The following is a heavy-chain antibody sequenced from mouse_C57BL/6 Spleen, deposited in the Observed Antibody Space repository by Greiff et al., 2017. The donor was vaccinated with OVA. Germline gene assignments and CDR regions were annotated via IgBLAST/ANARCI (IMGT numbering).Heavy chain of an antibody. CDR2: ISDGGSYT. CDR1: GFTFSSYA. CDR3: ARDRDGNFSWFAY. J-gene: IGHJ3*01. Sequence: EVQGVESGGGLVKPGGSLKLSCAASGFTFSSYAMSWVRQTPEKRLEWVATISDGGSYTYYPDNVKGRFTISRDNAKNNLYLQMSHLKSEDTAMYYCARDRDGNFSWFAYWGQGTLVTVSA. V-gene: IGHV5-4*01. D-gene: IGHD2-1*01.